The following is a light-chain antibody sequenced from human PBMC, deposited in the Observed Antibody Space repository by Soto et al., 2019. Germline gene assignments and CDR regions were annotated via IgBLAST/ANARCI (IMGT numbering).Light chain of an antibody. V-gene: IGKV3-20*01. J-gene: IGKJ5*01. CDR1: QRLSASD. CDR2: GVS. Sequence: DIVLTQSPGTLSLSPVQRATLSCTASQRLSASDIAWYQQKPGQAPKFLIYGVSSRATGIPDRFSGSGSGTDFTLTISRLEPEDFAVYHCQQYGSSPLITFGQGTRLEIK. CDR3: QQYGSSPLIT.